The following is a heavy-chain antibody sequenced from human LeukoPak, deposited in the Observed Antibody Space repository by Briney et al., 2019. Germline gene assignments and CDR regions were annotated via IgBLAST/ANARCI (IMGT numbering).Heavy chain of an antibody. D-gene: IGHD6-6*01. CDR2: IYYSGST. J-gene: IGHJ4*02. V-gene: IGHV4-30-4*08. CDR3: ARDSPEYSSSSVFDY. CDR1: GGSISSGDYY. Sequence: SETLSLTCTVSGGSISSGDYYWSWIRQPPRKGLEWIGYIYYSGSTYYNPSLKSRVTISVDTSKNQFSLKLSSVTAADTAVYYCARDSPEYSSSSVFDYWGQGTLVTVSS.